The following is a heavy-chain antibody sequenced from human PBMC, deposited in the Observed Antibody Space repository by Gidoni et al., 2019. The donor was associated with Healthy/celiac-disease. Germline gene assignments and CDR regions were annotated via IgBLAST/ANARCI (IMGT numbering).Heavy chain of an antibody. Sequence: QVQLQQWGAGLLKPSETLSINCAVYGGSFSGYYWCWIRQSPGKGLEWIGEINHSGSTNRNPSLKSRVTISVETSKNQFSLKLSSGTAADTAVYYCARRSITMVRGVPKINYCYYGMDVWGQGTTATVSS. CDR1: GGSFSGYY. CDR2: INHSGST. CDR3: ARRSITMVRGVPKINYCYYGMDV. V-gene: IGHV4-34*01. J-gene: IGHJ6*02. D-gene: IGHD3-10*01.